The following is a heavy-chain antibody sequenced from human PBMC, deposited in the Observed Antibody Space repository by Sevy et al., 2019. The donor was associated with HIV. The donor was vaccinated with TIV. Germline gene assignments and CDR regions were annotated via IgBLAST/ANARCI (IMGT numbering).Heavy chain of an antibody. V-gene: IGHV3-53*01. J-gene: IGHJ3*02. D-gene: IGHD3-16*01. Sequence: GGSLRLSCAASGFTVSSNYMSWVRQAPGKGLEWVSVIYSGGSTYYADSVKGRFTISRDNSKNTLYLQMNSLRAEDTAVYYCASFYTEGAFDIRGQGTMVTVSS. CDR2: IYSGGST. CDR1: GFTVSSNY. CDR3: ASFYTEGAFDI.